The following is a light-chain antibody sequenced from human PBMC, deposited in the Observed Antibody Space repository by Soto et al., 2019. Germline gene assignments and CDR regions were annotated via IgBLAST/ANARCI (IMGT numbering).Light chain of an antibody. Sequence: SYELTQPPSVSVSPGQTASITCSGDKLGNKYAYWYQQKPGQSPVLVIYQDNKRPSGIPERFSGSNSGNTATLTISGTQGMDEADYYCQAWDTGYVFGTGTKLTVL. CDR3: QAWDTGYV. CDR2: QDN. J-gene: IGLJ1*01. V-gene: IGLV3-1*01. CDR1: KLGNKY.